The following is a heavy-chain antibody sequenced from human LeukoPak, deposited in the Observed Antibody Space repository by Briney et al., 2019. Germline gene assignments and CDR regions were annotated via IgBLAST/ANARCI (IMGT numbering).Heavy chain of an antibody. V-gene: IGHV1-69*04. CDR3: ARVPQGSSWPYYFDY. J-gene: IGHJ4*02. CDR1: GGTFSTYA. Sequence: GSSVKVSCKASGGTFSTYAISWVRQAPGQGLEWMGRIVPILGTANYAQNFQGRVTITADRSTTTAYMELSSLRSEDTAVYYCARVPQGSSWPYYFDYWGQGTLVTVSS. D-gene: IGHD6-13*01. CDR2: IVPILGTA.